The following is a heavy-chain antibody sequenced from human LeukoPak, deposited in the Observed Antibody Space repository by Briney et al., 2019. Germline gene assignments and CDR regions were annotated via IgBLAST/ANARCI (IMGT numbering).Heavy chain of an antibody. CDR2: IYYSGST. J-gene: IGHJ3*02. CDR1: GGSISSYY. CDR3: ARSGGIQLWLSAFDI. V-gene: IGHV4-59*01. Sequence: SETLSLTCTVSGGSISSYYWSWIRQPPGKGLEWIGYIYYSGSTNYNPSLKSRVTISVDTSKNQFSLKLSSVTAADTAVYYCARSGGIQLWLSAFDIWGQGTMVTVSS. D-gene: IGHD5-18*01.